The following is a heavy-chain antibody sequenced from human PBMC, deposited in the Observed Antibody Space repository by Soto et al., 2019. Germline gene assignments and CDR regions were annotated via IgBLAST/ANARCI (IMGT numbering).Heavy chain of an antibody. CDR2: ISSSSSYT. CDR1: GFTFSSYA. V-gene: IGHV3-11*05. CDR3: ARESRFLEWLSLNWFDP. J-gene: IGHJ5*02. D-gene: IGHD3-3*01. Sequence: GGSLRLSCAASGFTFSSYAMSWIRQAPGKGLEWVSYISSSSSYTNYADSVKGRFTISRDNAKNSLYLQMNSLRAEDTAVYYCARESRFLEWLSLNWFDPWGQGTLVTVSS.